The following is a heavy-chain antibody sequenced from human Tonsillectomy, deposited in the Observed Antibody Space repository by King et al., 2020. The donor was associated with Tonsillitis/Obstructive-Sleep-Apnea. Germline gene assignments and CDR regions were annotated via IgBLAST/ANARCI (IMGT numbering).Heavy chain of an antibody. J-gene: IGHJ6*02. CDR2: ISYDGSNK. CDR3: AGGPPAPSGDHGAGNDLGLDG. CDR1: GFTFSSYA. V-gene: IGHV3-30*04. Sequence: VQLVESGGGVVQPGRSLRLSCAASGFTFSSYAMHWVRQAPGKGLEWVAVISYDGSNKYYADSVKGRFTISRDNSKNTLYLQMNSLRAEDTAVYYCAGGPPAPSGDHGAGNDLGLDGWGRGTTVSVSS. D-gene: IGHD3-10*01.